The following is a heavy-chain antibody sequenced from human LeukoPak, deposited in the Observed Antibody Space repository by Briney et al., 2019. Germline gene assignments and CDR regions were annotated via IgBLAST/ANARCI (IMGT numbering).Heavy chain of an antibody. CDR3: AKAGGDSISHFDY. V-gene: IGHV3-23*01. J-gene: IGHJ4*02. Sequence: GGSLRLSCAVSGFTFRSYAMSWVRQAPGKGLEWVSAINGGGDITSYADSVKGRFTISRDNSKNTLYLQMNSQRGEDAAIYYCAKAGGDSISHFDYWGQGTLVTVSS. CDR1: GFTFRSYA. D-gene: IGHD3-16*01. CDR2: INGGGDIT.